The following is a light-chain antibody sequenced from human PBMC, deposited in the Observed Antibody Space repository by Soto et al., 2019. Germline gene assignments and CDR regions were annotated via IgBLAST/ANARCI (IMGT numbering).Light chain of an antibody. CDR3: SSYTSSSTHYV. V-gene: IGLV2-14*01. J-gene: IGLJ1*01. CDR1: SSDVGGYNY. Sequence: QSALTQPASVSGSPGQSITIYCTGTSSDVGGYNYVSWYQQHPGKAPKLMIYEVSNRPSGVSNRFSGSKSGNTASLTISGLQSEDEADYYCSSYTSSSTHYVFGTGTKLTVL. CDR2: EVS.